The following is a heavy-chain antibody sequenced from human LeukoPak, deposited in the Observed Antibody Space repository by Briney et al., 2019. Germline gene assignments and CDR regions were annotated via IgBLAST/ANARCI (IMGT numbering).Heavy chain of an antibody. CDR3: ARDRIYYYDSSGYYSPNAFDI. CDR1: GYTFTGYY. V-gene: IGHV1-2*02. Sequence: ASVKVSCKTSGYTFTGYYVHWVRQAPGQGLEWMGWIIPSTGDTNYAQKFQGRVTMTRDTSTSTVYMELSSLRSEDTAVYYCARDRIYYYDSSGYYSPNAFDIWGQGTMVTVSS. J-gene: IGHJ3*02. D-gene: IGHD3-22*01. CDR2: IIPSTGDT.